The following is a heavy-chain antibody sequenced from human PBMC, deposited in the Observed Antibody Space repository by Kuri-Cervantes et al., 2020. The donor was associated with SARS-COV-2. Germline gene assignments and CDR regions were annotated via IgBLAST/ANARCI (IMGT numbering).Heavy chain of an antibody. D-gene: IGHD1-26*01. CDR3: ARMSLLQNDAFDI. V-gene: IGHV1-69*06. CDR2: IIPIFGTA. J-gene: IGHJ3*02. Sequence: SVKVSCKASGGTFSSYAISWVRQAPGQGLEWMGRIIPIFGTANYAQKFQGRVTITADKSTSIAYMELSSLRSEDTAVYYCARMSLLQNDAFDIWGQGTMVTVSS. CDR1: GGTFSSYA.